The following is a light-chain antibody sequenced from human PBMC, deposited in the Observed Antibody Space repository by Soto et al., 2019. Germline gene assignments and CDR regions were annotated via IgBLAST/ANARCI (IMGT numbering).Light chain of an antibody. CDR3: QSPGT. V-gene: IGKV1-5*03. Sequence: DIQMTQSPSTLSASVGDRVTITCRASQSISSWLAWYQQKPGKAPKLLIYKASSLESGVPSRFSGSGSGTEFTLTISSLQPDDFATYYCQSPGTFGQGTKLEIK. CDR2: KAS. CDR1: QSISSW. J-gene: IGKJ2*01.